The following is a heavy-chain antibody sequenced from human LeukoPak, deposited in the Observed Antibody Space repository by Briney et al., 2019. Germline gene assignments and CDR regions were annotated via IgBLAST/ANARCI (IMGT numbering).Heavy chain of an antibody. J-gene: IGHJ4*02. CDR3: AKEYDFGAFDY. Sequence: GGSLRLSCAASGFTFSSYAMSWVRQAPGKGLEWVSVISGSGDSTYYAHSVKGRSTISRDNSKNTLYLQMNSLRAEDTAVYYCAKEYDFGAFDYWGQGTLVTVSS. D-gene: IGHD1-1*01. V-gene: IGHV3-23*01. CDR2: ISGSGDST. CDR1: GFTFSSYA.